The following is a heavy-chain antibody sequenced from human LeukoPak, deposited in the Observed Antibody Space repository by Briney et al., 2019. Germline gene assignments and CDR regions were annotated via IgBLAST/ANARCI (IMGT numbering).Heavy chain of an antibody. CDR3: ARGSITIFGVVIIQDYGMDV. V-gene: IGHV1-2*02. J-gene: IGHJ6*02. CDR2: INPNSGGT. CDR1: GYTFTGYY. D-gene: IGHD3-3*01. Sequence: ASVKVSCKASGYTFTGYYMHWVRQAPGQGLEWMGWINPNSGGTNYAQKFQGRVTMTRDTSISTAYMELSRLRSDDTAVYYCARGSITIFGVVIIQDYGMDVWGQGTTVPVSS.